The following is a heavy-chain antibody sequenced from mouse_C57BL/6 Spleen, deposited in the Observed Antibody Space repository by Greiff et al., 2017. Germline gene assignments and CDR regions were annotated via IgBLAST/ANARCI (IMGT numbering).Heavy chain of an antibody. CDR3: ARSSNWAAMDY. CDR1: GFTFTDYY. D-gene: IGHD4-1*01. CDR2: IRNKANGYTT. Sequence: EVKLMESGGGLVQPGGSLSLSCAASGFTFTDYYMSWVRQPPGKALEWLGFIRNKANGYTTEYSASVKGRFTISRDNSQSILYLQMNALRAEDSATYYCARSSNWAAMDYWGQGTSVTVSS. V-gene: IGHV7-3*01. J-gene: IGHJ4*01.